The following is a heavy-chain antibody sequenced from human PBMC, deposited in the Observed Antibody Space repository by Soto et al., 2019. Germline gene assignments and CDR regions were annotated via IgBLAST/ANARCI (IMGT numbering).Heavy chain of an antibody. CDR3: ARLVYDTRLNYMYFDF. CDR2: IIPFFGTA. V-gene: IGHV1-69*13. D-gene: IGHD3-10*01. CDR1: GGTFSTFG. J-gene: IGHJ4*02. Sequence: GASVKVSCKTSGGTFSTFGISWVRQAPGQGLEWMGGIIPFFGTAEYSQKFEDRITITADESTNTVYMDLRSLTAADTAIYFCARLVYDTRLNYMYFDFWGQGALVTVSS.